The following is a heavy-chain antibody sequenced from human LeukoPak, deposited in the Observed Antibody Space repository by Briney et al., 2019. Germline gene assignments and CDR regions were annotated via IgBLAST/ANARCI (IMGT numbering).Heavy chain of an antibody. Sequence: PSETLSLTCTVSGGSISSYYWSWIRQHPGKGLEWIGYIYYSGSTYYNPSLKSRVTISVDTSKNQFSLKLSSVTAADTAVYYCASAAGRYPYSSSWAVGYGMDVWGQGTTVTVSS. CDR1: GGSISSYY. J-gene: IGHJ6*02. V-gene: IGHV4-59*06. D-gene: IGHD6-13*01. CDR2: IYYSGST. CDR3: ASAAGRYPYSSSWAVGYGMDV.